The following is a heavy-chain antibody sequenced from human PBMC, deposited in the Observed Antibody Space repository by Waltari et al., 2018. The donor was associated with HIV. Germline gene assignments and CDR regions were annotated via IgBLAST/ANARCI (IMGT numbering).Heavy chain of an antibody. V-gene: IGHV4-38-2*01. CDR2: ICQSGGS. CDR1: GYSISIGHC. Sequence: QVQLHESAPGLVKTSETLSLTCVVSGYSISIGHCWGSVRQPPGKGLEWIGSICQSGGSYYNPSFKSRVTILVDTSKNQFSVNLTSVTAADTAVYYCVRTSRGSGSYHDSWGQGTLVTVSS. D-gene: IGHD3-10*01. CDR3: VRTSRGSGSYHDS. J-gene: IGHJ5*01.